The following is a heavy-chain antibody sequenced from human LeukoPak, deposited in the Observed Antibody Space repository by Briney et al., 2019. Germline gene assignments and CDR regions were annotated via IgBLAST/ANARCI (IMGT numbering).Heavy chain of an antibody. Sequence: SETLSLTCTVSGVSISSYYWSWIRQPPGKGLEWIGYIYDSGNTNYNPSLKSRVTISVDTSKNQFSLKLSSVTAADTAVYYCARTRGYYESSGFDYWGQGTLVTVSS. V-gene: IGHV4-59*01. CDR2: IYDSGNT. CDR3: ARTRGYYESSGFDY. J-gene: IGHJ4*02. CDR1: GVSISSYY. D-gene: IGHD3-22*01.